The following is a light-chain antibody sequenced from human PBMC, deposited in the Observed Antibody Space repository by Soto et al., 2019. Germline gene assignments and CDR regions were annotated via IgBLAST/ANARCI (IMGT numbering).Light chain of an antibody. V-gene: IGLV2-8*01. Sequence: QSVLTQPPSASGSPGQSVATSCTGTSSDVGGYNYVSWYQQHPGKAPKLMIYDVTERPAGVPDRFSGSKSGNTASLTISGLQAEDEADYSCCSFAGSFSYVFGGGTKVTVL. CDR3: CSFAGSFSYV. J-gene: IGLJ1*01. CDR1: SSDVGGYNY. CDR2: DVT.